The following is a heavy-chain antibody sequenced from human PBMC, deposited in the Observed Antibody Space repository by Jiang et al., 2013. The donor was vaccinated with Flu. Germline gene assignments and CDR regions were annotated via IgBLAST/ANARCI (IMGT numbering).Heavy chain of an antibody. CDR3: TRGLSYGDNGMDV. CDR1: VSNNNAA. J-gene: IGHJ6*02. CDR2: TYYRSRWYY. V-gene: IGHV6-1*01. Sequence: VSNNNAAWTWIRQSPSRGLEWLGRTYYRSRWYYDYAVSVKSRTVINADTSKNQFSLHLKYVTPEDTAVYYCTRGLSYGDNGMDVWGQGTTVTVSS. D-gene: IGHD5-24*01.